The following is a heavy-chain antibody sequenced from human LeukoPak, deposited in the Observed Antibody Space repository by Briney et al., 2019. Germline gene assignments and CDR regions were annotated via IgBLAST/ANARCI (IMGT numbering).Heavy chain of an antibody. CDR1: GYTFTSYA. J-gene: IGHJ4*02. CDR3: ARDRVMITFGGVIAPDY. V-gene: IGHV1-46*01. D-gene: IGHD3-16*02. Sequence: GASVKVSCKASGYTFTSYAMHWVRQAPGQGLEWMGIINPSGGSTSYAQKFQGRVTMTRDTSTSTVYMELSSLRSEDTAVYYCARDRVMITFGGVIAPDYWGQGTLVTVSS. CDR2: INPSGGST.